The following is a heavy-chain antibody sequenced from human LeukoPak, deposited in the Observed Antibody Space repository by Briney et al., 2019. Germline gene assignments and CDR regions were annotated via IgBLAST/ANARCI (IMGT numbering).Heavy chain of an antibody. V-gene: IGHV3-30*03. CDR3: ARNLGWNDVQGHFDY. CDR2: ISYDGSNK. D-gene: IGHD1-1*01. CDR1: GFTFSSYG. J-gene: IGHJ4*02. Sequence: PGGSLRLSCAASGFTFSSYGMHWVRQAPGKGLEWVAVISYDGSNKYYADSVKGRFTISRDNAQNSLYLQMNSLRAEDTAVYYCARNLGWNDVQGHFDYWGQGTLVTVSS.